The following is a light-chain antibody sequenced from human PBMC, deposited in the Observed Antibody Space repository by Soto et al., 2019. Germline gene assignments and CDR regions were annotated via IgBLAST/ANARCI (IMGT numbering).Light chain of an antibody. CDR3: MQATQFPWT. Sequence: EIVMTQTPLSSGVTLGQPASIYCRSSESLAHSDDNTYLSWLHQRPGQPPRLLIYKISNRFSGVPDRFNGSGAGTDFTLKVSRVEPEDVGTYYCMQATQFPWTFGQGTKVDIK. J-gene: IGKJ1*01. CDR2: KIS. CDR1: ESLAHSDDNTY. V-gene: IGKV2-24*01.